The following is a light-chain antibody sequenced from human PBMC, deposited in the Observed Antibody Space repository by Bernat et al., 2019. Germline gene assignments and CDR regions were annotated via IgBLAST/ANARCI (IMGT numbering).Light chain of an antibody. CDR2: GNT. CDR1: SSNIGAGYD. J-gene: IGLJ1*01. CDR3: QSYDRSLNAPYV. Sequence: QSVLTQPPSVSGAPGQRVTISCTGSSSNIGAGYDVQWYQQFPGTAPKLLIYGNTNRPAGVPERFSGSKSGTSASLAITGHQAADEADYYCQSYDRSLNAPYVFGTGTKVTVL. V-gene: IGLV1-40*01.